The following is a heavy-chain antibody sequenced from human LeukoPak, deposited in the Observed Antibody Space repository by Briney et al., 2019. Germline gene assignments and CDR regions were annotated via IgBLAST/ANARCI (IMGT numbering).Heavy chain of an antibody. J-gene: IGHJ4*02. D-gene: IGHD5-12*01. CDR1: GFTFSSYG. CDR2: IRYDGSNK. Sequence: GGSLRLSCAASGFTFSSYGMHWVRQAPGKGLEWVAFIRYDGSNKYYADSMKGRFTISRDNSKNTLYLQMNSLRAEDTAVYYCARGRKVAKASGYEGAYYFDYWGQGTLVTVSS. V-gene: IGHV3-30*02. CDR3: ARGRKVAKASGYEGAYYFDY.